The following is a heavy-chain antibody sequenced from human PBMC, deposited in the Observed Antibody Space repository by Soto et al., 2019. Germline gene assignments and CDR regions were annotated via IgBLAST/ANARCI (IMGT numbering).Heavy chain of an antibody. CDR2: INPSGGST. D-gene: IGHD3-22*01. J-gene: IGHJ4*02. CDR1: GYTFTSYY. V-gene: IGHV1-46*01. Sequence: ASVKVSCKASGYTFTSYYMHWVRQAPGQGLEWMGIINPSGGSTSYAQKFQGRVTMTRDTSTGTVYMELRSLRSEDTAVYYCARDRYDSSGYYYYFDYWGQGTLVTVS. CDR3: ARDRYDSSGYYYYFDY.